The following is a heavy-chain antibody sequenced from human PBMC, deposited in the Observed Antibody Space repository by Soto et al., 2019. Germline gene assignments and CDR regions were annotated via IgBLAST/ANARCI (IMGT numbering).Heavy chain of an antibody. J-gene: IGHJ6*02. V-gene: IGHV5-51*01. CDR1: GYSFTSYW. Sequence: GESLKISCKGSGYSFTSYWIGWVRQMPGKGLEWMGIIYPGDSDTRYSPSFQGQVTISADKSISTAYLQWSSLKASDTAMYYCARHIAARPPYYSYGMDVWGQGTTVTVSS. CDR3: ARHIAARPPYYSYGMDV. D-gene: IGHD6-6*01. CDR2: IYPGDSDT.